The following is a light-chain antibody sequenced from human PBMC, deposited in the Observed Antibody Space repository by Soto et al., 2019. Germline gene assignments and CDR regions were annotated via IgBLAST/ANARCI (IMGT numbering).Light chain of an antibody. CDR1: QGISDY. CDR2: AAS. V-gene: IGKV1-27*01. Sequence: DIQMTQSPSSLSAYVGDRVTITCWASQGISDYLAWFQQKPGKVPKLLIFAASTLQSGVPSRFRGSGSGTDFTLTISSLQPEDVATYYCQKYNSAPRTFGQGTKLEIK. J-gene: IGKJ2*01. CDR3: QKYNSAPRT.